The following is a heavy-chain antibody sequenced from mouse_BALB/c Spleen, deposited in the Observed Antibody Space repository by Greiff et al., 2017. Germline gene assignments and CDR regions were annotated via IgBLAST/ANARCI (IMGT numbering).Heavy chain of an antibody. CDR3: ARGGGISLITTVVEDYAMDY. CDR2: ISSGGST. V-gene: IGHV5-6-5*01. Sequence: EVQVVESGGGLVKPGGSLKLSCAASGFTFSSYAMSWVRQTPEKRLEWVASISSGGSTYYPDSVKGRFTISRDNARNILYLQMSSLRSEDTAMYYCARGGGISLITTVVEDYAMDYWGQGTSVTVSS. CDR1: GFTFSSYA. J-gene: IGHJ4*01. D-gene: IGHD1-1*01.